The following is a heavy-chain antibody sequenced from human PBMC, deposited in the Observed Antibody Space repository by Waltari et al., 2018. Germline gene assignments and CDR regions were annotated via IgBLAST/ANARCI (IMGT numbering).Heavy chain of an antibody. CDR1: GFTFSRYG. V-gene: IGHV3-33*01. CDR2: IWYDGSNK. J-gene: IGHJ3*02. CDR3: ARDGHDSSGYYYSNAFDI. D-gene: IGHD3-22*01. Sequence: QVQLVESGGGVVQPGRSLRLSCAESGFTFSRYGMHWIRLAPGKGLEWVAVIWYDGSNKYYADSVKGRFTISRDNSKNTLYLQMNSLRAEDTAVYYCARDGHDSSGYYYSNAFDIWGQGTMVTVSS.